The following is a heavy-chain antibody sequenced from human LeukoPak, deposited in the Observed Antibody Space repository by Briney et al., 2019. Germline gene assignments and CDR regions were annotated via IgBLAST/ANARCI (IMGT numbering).Heavy chain of an antibody. J-gene: IGHJ4*02. CDR3: ARSREQWLRDLGGFDY. CDR1: GGSFSGYY. Sequence: PSETLSLTCAVYGGSFSGYYWSWIRQPPGKGLEWIGEINHSGSTNYNPSLKSRVTISVDTSKNQFSLKLSSVTAAGTAEDYGARSREQWLRDLGGFDYWGQGTLVTVSS. V-gene: IGHV4-34*01. D-gene: IGHD6-19*01. CDR2: INHSGST.